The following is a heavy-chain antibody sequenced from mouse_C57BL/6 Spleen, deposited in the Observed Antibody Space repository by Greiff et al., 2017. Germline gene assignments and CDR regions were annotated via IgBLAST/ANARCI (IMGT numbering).Heavy chain of an antibody. J-gene: IGHJ1*03. CDR2: IYPGDGDT. Sequence: QVQLKQSGAELVKPGASVKISCKASGYAFSSYWMNWVKQRPGKGLEWIGQIYPGDGDTNYNGKFKGKATLTADKSSSTAYMQLSSLTSEDSAVYFCAREADYGSSPYWYFDVWGTGTTVTVSS. V-gene: IGHV1-80*01. CDR1: GYAFSSYW. CDR3: AREADYGSSPYWYFDV. D-gene: IGHD1-1*01.